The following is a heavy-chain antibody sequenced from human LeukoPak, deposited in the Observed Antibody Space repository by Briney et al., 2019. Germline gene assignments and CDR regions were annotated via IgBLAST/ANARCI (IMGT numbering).Heavy chain of an antibody. V-gene: IGHV1-2*04. CDR2: INPNSGGT. CDR1: GYTFTGYY. D-gene: IGHD4-17*01. J-gene: IGHJ4*02. Sequence: ASVKVSCKASGYTFTGYYMHWVRQAPGQGLEWMGWINPNSGGTNYAQKFQGWVTMTRDTSISTAYMELSRLRSDDTAMYYCARANSVTRPFDYWGQGTLVTVSS. CDR3: ARANSVTRPFDY.